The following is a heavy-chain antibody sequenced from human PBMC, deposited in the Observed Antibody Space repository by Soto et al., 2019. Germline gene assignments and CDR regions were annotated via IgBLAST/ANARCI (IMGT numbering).Heavy chain of an antibody. CDR2: IYHSGTT. CDR3: ARLSPTTYSGMDV. D-gene: IGHD1-7*01. V-gene: IGHV4-30-2*01. CDR1: GDSISRGDYS. J-gene: IGHJ6*02. Sequence: QLQLQESGSGLVRPSQTLSLTCAVSGDSISRGDYSWNWIRQPPGKGLEWIGNIYHSGTTSYNPSLKRRLTISVDRSENQFSLRLTSVTAADSAVYYCARLSPTTYSGMDVWGQGTTVTVSS.